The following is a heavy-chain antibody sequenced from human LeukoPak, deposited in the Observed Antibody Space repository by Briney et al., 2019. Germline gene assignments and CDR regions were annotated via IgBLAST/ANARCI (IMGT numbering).Heavy chain of an antibody. CDR2: INTDGSST. D-gene: IGHD5-24*01. Sequence: GGSLRLSCAASGFTFSSYWMHWVRQAPGKGLVWVSRINTDGSSTSYADSVKGRFTISRDNAKNTLYLQMNSLRAEDTAVYYCARRMVATTQRDAFDIWGQGTMVTVSS. CDR3: ARRMVATTQRDAFDI. J-gene: IGHJ3*02. CDR1: GFTFSSYW. V-gene: IGHV3-74*01.